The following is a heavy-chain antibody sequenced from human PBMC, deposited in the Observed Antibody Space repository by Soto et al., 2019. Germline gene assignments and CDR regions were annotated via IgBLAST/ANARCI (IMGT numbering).Heavy chain of an antibody. Sequence: QVQLVQSGAEVKKPGSSVKVSCKAFGGTFSSYAISWVRQAPGQGLEWMGGIIPISDTTNYAQKFQGRVTTTADESTSTAYMQLSSLRSEDTAVYYCARSQGSSTSLEIYYYYYYGMDVWGQGTTVTVSS. V-gene: IGHV1-69*01. D-gene: IGHD2-2*01. CDR3: ARSQGSSTSLEIYYYYYYGMDV. CDR1: GGTFSSYA. J-gene: IGHJ6*02. CDR2: IIPISDTT.